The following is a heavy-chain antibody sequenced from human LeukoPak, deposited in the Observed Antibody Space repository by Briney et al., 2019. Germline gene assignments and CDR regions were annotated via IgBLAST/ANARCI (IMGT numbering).Heavy chain of an antibody. CDR1: RGSISTDYG. CDR3: ARDSAMYSSGCFDY. D-gene: IGHD6-19*01. CDR2: IFHFGTT. Sequence: SGTLSLICTVSRGSISTDYGWNWVRQPPGKGLEWIGEIFHFGTTNYNPSLRSRVTISIDQSKNQFSLNLNSVTAADTAVYYCARDSAMYSSGCFDYWGQGALVTVS. J-gene: IGHJ4*02. V-gene: IGHV4-4*02.